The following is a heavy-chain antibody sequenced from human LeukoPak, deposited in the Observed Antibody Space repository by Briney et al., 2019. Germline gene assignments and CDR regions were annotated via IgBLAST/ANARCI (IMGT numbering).Heavy chain of an antibody. Sequence: PGGSLRLSCAASGFNFKTHWMHWVRQVAGKGLVWVSRIDNDEKSSRYAESVKGRFTISRDTAKKMLFLQMNSLRGDDTGLYFCARARHGSRNAFDLWGQGTLVIVSP. CDR3: ARARHGSRNAFDL. D-gene: IGHD3-22*01. CDR1: GFNFKTHW. J-gene: IGHJ5*02. CDR2: IDNDEKSS. V-gene: IGHV3-74*01.